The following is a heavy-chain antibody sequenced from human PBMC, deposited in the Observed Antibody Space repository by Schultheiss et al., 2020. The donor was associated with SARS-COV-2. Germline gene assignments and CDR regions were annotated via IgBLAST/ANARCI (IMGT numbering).Heavy chain of an antibody. V-gene: IGHV3-30*03. D-gene: IGHD2-21*01. CDR1: GFSFSKDD. Sequence: GGSLRLSCAGSGFSFSKDDIHWVRQAPGKGLEWVAVISYDGSNKYYADSLKGRFTISRDNSKNTLFLQMNSLRAEDTAVYYCARDLARSTYFYYGMDVWGQGTTVTVSS. CDR2: ISYDGSNK. J-gene: IGHJ6*02. CDR3: ARDLARSTYFYYGMDV.